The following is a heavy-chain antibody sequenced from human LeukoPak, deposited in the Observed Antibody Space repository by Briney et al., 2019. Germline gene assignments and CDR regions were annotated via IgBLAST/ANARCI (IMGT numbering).Heavy chain of an antibody. CDR3: ARGVIDAFDI. J-gene: IGHJ3*02. Sequence: ASVKVSCKASGGTFSSYAISWVRQAPGQGLEWIGGIIPIFGTANYAQKFQGRVTITTDESTSTAYMELSSLRSEDTAVYYCARGVIDAFDIWGQGTMVTVSS. CDR1: GGTFSSYA. CDR2: IIPIFGTA. V-gene: IGHV1-69*05.